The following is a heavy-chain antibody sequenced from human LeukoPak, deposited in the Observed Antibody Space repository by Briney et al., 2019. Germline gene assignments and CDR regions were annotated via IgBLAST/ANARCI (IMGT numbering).Heavy chain of an antibody. CDR3: ATRFRYSEYY. Sequence: GGSLRLSCAASGFTFSSYEMNWVRQAPGKGLEWVSYISSSGSTIYYADSVKGRFTISRDNATNSLYLQMNSLRAEDTAVYYCATRFRYSEYYWGQGTLVTVSS. D-gene: IGHD5-12*01. CDR1: GFTFSSYE. CDR2: ISSSGSTI. V-gene: IGHV3-48*03. J-gene: IGHJ4*02.